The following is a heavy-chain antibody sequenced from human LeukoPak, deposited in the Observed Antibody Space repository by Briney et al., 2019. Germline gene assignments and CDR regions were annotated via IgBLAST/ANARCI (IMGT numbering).Heavy chain of an antibody. CDR3: ARDGASGWYNYWFDP. CDR1: GGSFSGYY. V-gene: IGHV4-34*01. J-gene: IGHJ5*02. D-gene: IGHD6-19*01. CDR2: INHSGST. Sequence: PSETLSLTCAVYGGSFSGYYWSWIRQPPGKGLEWIGEINHSGSTNYNPSLKSRVTISVDTSKNQFSLKLSSVTAADTAVYYCARDGASGWYNYWFDPWGQGTLVTVSP.